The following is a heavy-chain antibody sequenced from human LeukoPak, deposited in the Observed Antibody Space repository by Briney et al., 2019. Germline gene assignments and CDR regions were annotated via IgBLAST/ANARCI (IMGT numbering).Heavy chain of an antibody. CDR1: GGSISSSSYY. J-gene: IGHJ5*02. CDR3: ARLYYSEKDNWSDP. D-gene: IGHD2/OR15-2a*01. Sequence: PSETLSLTCTVSGGSISSSSYYWGWIRQPPGKGLEWIGSIYYSGSTYYNPSLKSRVTISVDTSKNQFSLKLSSVTAADTAVYYCARLYYSEKDNWSDPWGQGTLVTVSS. V-gene: IGHV4-39*01. CDR2: IYYSGST.